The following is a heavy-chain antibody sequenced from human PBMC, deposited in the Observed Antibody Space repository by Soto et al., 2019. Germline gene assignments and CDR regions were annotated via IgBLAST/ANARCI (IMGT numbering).Heavy chain of an antibody. J-gene: IGHJ4*02. V-gene: IGHV1-3*01. CDR2: INAGNGNT. Sequence: GASVKVSCKASGYTFTSCAMRWVRQAPGQRLEWMGWINAGNGNTKYSQKFQGRVTITRDTSASTAYMELSSLRSEDTAVYYCARDPPVYCSGGSCYDYWGQGTLVTVSS. CDR3: ARDPPVYCSGGSCYDY. D-gene: IGHD2-15*01. CDR1: GYTFTSCA.